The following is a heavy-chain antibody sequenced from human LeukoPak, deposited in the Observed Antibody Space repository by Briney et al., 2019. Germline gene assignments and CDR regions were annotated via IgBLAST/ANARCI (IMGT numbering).Heavy chain of an antibody. CDR2: INHSGST. CDR1: GGSFSGYY. J-gene: IGHJ4*02. Sequence: SETLSLTCAVYGGSFSGYYWSGIRQPPGKGLEWIGEINHSGSTNYNPSLKSRVTISVDTSKNQFSLKLTSVTAADTAVYYCARIGNYYFDYWGQGTLVTVSS. CDR3: ARIGNYYFDY. D-gene: IGHD1-1*01. V-gene: IGHV4-34*01.